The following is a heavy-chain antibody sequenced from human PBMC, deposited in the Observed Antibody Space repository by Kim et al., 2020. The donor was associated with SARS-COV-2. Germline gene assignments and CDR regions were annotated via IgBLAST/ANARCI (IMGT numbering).Heavy chain of an antibody. V-gene: IGHV3-23*01. CDR3: AKALGRDGYHSFDS. D-gene: IGHD5-18*01. J-gene: IGHJ4*02. Sequence: DSRTGRLPISRDKSKNTVYLQMNSLRAEDTAIYYCAKALGRDGYHSFDSWGQGTLVTVSS.